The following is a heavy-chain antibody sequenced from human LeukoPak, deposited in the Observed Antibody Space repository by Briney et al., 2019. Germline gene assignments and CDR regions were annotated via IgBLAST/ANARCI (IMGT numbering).Heavy chain of an antibody. CDR1: GGSISSRGYY. J-gene: IGHJ6*02. CDR2: IDYSGST. Sequence: SETLSLTCIVSGGSISSRGYYWGWIRQPPGKGPEWIGNIDYSGSTFYNPSLRSRVTISVHTSKNQFSLRLRSVTASDTAVYYCARTKTYLYYYMVVWGQGATVTVSS. V-gene: IGHV4-39*01. CDR3: ARTKTYLYYYMVV.